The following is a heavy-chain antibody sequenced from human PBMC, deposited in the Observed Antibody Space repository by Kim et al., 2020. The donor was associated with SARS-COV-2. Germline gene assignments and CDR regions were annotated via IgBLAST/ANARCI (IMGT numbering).Heavy chain of an antibody. CDR1: GFTFSSYS. Sequence: GGSLRLSCAASGFTFSSYSMNWVRQAPGKGLEWVSYISSSSTIYYADSVKGRFTISRDNAKNSLYLQMNSLRAEDTAVYYCARDVLWRVVRGVIDYWGQGTLVTVSS. CDR3: ARDVLWRVVRGVIDY. D-gene: IGHD3-10*01. J-gene: IGHJ4*02. V-gene: IGHV3-48*04. CDR2: ISSSSTI.